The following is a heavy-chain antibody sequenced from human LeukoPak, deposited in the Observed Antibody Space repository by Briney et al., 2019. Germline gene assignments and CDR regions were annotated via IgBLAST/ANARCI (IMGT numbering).Heavy chain of an antibody. CDR2: ISYDGSNK. D-gene: IGHD3-3*01. CDR1: GFTFSSYA. Sequence: GSLRLSCAASGFTFSSYAMHWVRQAPGKGLEWVAVISYDGSNKYYADSMKGRFTISRDNAKNSLYLQMNSLRAEDTAVYYCAREKSGYPSSHAFDLWGQGTMVTDSS. CDR3: AREKSGYPSSHAFDL. J-gene: IGHJ3*01. V-gene: IGHV3-30-3*01.